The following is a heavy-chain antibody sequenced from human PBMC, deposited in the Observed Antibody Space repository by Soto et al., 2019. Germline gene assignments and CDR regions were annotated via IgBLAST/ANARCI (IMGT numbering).Heavy chain of an antibody. Sequence: EVQLVESGGGLVPPGGSVRLSCAASGFIFKMYWMHWVRQTPGKGLVWISRIYNDGSYTAYADSVKGRFTISRDHVNDTLYLQMTNLRAEDSGLYYCTRGPRPISTGTGAYWGQGPQVTVSS. CDR3: TRGPRPISTGTGAY. CDR2: IYNDGSYT. CDR1: GFIFKMYW. D-gene: IGHD3-10*01. V-gene: IGHV3-74*01. J-gene: IGHJ4*02.